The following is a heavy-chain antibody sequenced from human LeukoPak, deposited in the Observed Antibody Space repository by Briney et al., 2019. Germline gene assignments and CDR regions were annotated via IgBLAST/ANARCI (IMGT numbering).Heavy chain of an antibody. Sequence: ASVKVSCKASGYTFTSYGISWVRQAPGQGLEWMGWINPNSGGTNYAQKFQGRVTMTRDTSISTAYMELSRLRSDDTAVYYCARVGSGWSFDYWGQGTLVTVSS. J-gene: IGHJ4*02. D-gene: IGHD6-19*01. CDR3: ARVGSGWSFDY. V-gene: IGHV1-2*02. CDR1: GYTFTSYG. CDR2: INPNSGGT.